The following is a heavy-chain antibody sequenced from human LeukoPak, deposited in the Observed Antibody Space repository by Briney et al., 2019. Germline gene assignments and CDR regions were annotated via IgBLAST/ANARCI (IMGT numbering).Heavy chain of an antibody. V-gene: IGHV5-51*01. CDR1: GYSFTSYW. J-gene: IGHJ6*04. D-gene: IGHD3-10*01. CDR3: ARHGEYGSGSYFYYGMDV. CDR2: IYPGDSDT. Sequence: GESLKISCKGSGYSFTSYWIGWVRQMPGKGLEWMGIIYPGDSDTRYSPSFQGQVTISADKSISTAYLQWNSLKASDTAMYYCARHGEYGSGSYFYYGMDVWGKGTTVTVSS.